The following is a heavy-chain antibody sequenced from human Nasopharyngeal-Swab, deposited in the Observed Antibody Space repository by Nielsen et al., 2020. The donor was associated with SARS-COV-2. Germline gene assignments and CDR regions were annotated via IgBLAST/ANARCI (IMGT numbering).Heavy chain of an antibody. CDR3: ARGVDEWLVVPSLSFDY. CDR1: GYSFSSYG. D-gene: IGHD3-3*01. J-gene: IGHJ4*02. V-gene: IGHV1-18*01. Sequence: ASVKVSCKASGYSFSSYGINWVRQAPGQGLEWMGWISVYNANTDYAQKFQGRVSMTTDTSTSTAYLEMRSLRSDDTAVYYCARGVDEWLVVPSLSFDYWGQGTLVTVSS. CDR2: ISVYNANT.